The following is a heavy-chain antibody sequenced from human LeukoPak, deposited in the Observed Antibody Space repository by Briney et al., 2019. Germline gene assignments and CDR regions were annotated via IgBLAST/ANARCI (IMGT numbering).Heavy chain of an antibody. Sequence: PGRSLRLSCAASGFTLSDYGVHWVRQAPGKGLEWEAMISLGGAETYYGDSVKGRFSISRDSSKNTVYLQMNSLRAEDTAVYFCAKDWYSSRWCNWFDPWGQATLVTVSS. CDR1: GFTLSDYG. J-gene: IGHJ5*02. CDR2: ISLGGAET. V-gene: IGHV3-30*18. CDR3: AKDWYSSRWCNWFDP. D-gene: IGHD6-13*01.